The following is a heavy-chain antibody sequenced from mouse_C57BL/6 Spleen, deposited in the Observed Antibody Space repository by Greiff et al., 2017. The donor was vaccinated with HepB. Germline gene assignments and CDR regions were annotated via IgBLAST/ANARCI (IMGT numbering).Heavy chain of an antibody. CDR3: ARGSLTGYFDV. J-gene: IGHJ1*03. CDR2: IHPNSGST. V-gene: IGHV1-64*01. D-gene: IGHD6-1*01. Sequence: VQLKQPGAELVKPGASVKLSCKASGYTFTSYWMHWVKQRPGQGLEWIGMIHPNSGSTNYNEKFKSKATLTVDKSSSTAYMQLSSLTSEDSAVYYCARGSLTGYFDVWGTGTTVTVSS. CDR1: GYTFTSYW.